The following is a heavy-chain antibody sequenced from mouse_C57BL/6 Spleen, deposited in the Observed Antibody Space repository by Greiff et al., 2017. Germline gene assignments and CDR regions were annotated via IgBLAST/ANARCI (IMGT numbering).Heavy chain of an antibody. D-gene: IGHD2-4*01. J-gene: IGHJ1*03. CDR2: IYPGDGDT. V-gene: IGHV1-82*01. CDR1: GYAFSSSW. Sequence: VQLQQSGPELVKPGASVKISCKASGYAFSSSWMNWVKQRPGKGLEWIGRIYPGDGDTNYNGKFKGKATLTADKSSSTAYMQLSSLTSEDSAVXFCARDYDGYFDVWGTGTTVTVSS. CDR3: ARDYDGYFDV.